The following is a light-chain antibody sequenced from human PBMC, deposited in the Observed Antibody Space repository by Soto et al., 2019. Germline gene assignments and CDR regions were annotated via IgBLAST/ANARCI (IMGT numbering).Light chain of an antibody. Sequence: EIVMTQSPATLSVSPGERATLSCRASHSVSSNLAWYQQKPGQAPRLLIYGASTRATGIPARFSGSGSGTEFTLTISSLQSEDFAVYYCQQYNNWPPTFGQGTKVDI. J-gene: IGKJ1*01. V-gene: IGKV3-15*01. CDR3: QQYNNWPPT. CDR1: HSVSSN. CDR2: GAS.